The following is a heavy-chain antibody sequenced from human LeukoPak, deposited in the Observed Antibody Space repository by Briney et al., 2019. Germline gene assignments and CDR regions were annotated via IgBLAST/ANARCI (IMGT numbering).Heavy chain of an antibody. Sequence: GGSLRLSCVASGFTFTSDAMNWVRQAPGKGLEWVAIIKQDGSEKYYVDSVKGRFTISRDNAKNSLYLQMNSLRAEDMAVYYCAGGLGFITDRWGQGTLVTVSS. V-gene: IGHV3-7*01. J-gene: IGHJ4*02. CDR3: AGGLGFITDR. CDR1: GFTFTSDA. D-gene: IGHD1-20*01. CDR2: IKQDGSEK.